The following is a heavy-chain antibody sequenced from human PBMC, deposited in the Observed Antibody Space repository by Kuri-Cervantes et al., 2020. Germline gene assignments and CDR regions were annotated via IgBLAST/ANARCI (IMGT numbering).Heavy chain of an antibody. D-gene: IGHD3-22*01. V-gene: IGHV4-34*01. CDR2: INHSGSI. J-gene: IGHJ4*02. Sequence: SETLSLTCAVYGGSFSGYYWSWIRQPPGKGLEWIGEINHSGSINYNPSLKSRVTISVDTSKNQFSLKLSSVTAADTAVYYCARRDDTSGSPYFDYWGQGTLVTVSS. CDR1: GGSFSGYY. CDR3: ARRDDTSGSPYFDY.